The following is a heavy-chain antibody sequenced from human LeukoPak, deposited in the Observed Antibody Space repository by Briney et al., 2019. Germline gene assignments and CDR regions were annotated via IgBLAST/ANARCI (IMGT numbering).Heavy chain of an antibody. CDR1: GFTFSGSA. CDR2: ISSSSSYI. CDR3: ARADWDTAMIDY. V-gene: IGHV3-21*01. D-gene: IGHD5-18*01. Sequence: GGSLKLSCAASGFTFSGSAMHWVRQASGKGLEWVSSISSSSSYIYYADSVKGRFTISRDNAKNSLYLQMNSLRAEDTAVYYCARADWDTAMIDYWGQGTLVTVSS. J-gene: IGHJ4*02.